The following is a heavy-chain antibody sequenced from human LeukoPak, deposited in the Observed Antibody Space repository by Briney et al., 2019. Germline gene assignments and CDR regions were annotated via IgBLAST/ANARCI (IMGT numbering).Heavy chain of an antibody. J-gene: IGHJ5*02. CDR2: INPSDDST. CDR1: GYTFNSSY. D-gene: IGHD6-13*01. V-gene: IGHV1-46*02. Sequence: TSVKVSCKASGYTFNSSYMHWVRQAPGQGLEWMGIINPSDDSTRYAQKLQGRVTMTTDTSTSTAYMELRSLRSDDTAVYYCARDYSSSWYSSWFDPWGQGTLVTVSS. CDR3: ARDYSSSWYSSWFDP.